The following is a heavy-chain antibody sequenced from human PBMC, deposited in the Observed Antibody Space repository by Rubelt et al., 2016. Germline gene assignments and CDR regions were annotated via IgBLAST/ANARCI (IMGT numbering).Heavy chain of an antibody. J-gene: IGHJ3*02. CDR1: GFTFRNYG. CDR2: IWYDGSNN. CDR3: AREQVGGDGAFDI. D-gene: IGHD1-26*01. V-gene: IGHV3-33*01. Sequence: ESGGGVVQPGRSLSLSCTASGFTFRNYGMHWVRQAPGKGLEWVAVIWYDGSNNRFADSVKGRFTISRDNSKKTLYLLMNSQRAEETAVYYCAREQVGGDGAFDIWGQETKVTVSS.